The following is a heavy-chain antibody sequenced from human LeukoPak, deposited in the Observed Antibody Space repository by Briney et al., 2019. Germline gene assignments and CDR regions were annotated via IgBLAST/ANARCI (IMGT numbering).Heavy chain of an antibody. V-gene: IGHV4-39*07. CDR2: IYYSGST. Sequence: SETLSLTCTVSGGSISSSSYYWGWLRQPPGKGLEWIGSIYYSGSTYYNLTLKSRVTISVDTSQYQFSLKLSSVTAADTAVYYCARVMEKDSSSWGYYYYYYMDVWGKGTTVTVSS. CDR3: ARVMEKDSSSWGYYYYYYMDV. D-gene: IGHD6-13*01. J-gene: IGHJ6*03. CDR1: GGSISSSSYY.